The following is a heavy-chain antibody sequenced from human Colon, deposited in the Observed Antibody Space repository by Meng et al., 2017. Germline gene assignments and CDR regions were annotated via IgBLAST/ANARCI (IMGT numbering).Heavy chain of an antibody. CDR2: INPFSGGT. Sequence: LVQSGAELKKPGPSVKVSCKTSGYTFTGHFILWVRQAPGQAPERMGRINPFSGGTKYAQKFQGRIILTGDMSINTAHMELNRLTSDDTGIYYCAREGYERSSFWATDLWGQGTLVTVSS. J-gene: IGHJ4*02. CDR1: GYTFTGHF. CDR3: AREGYERSSFWATDL. V-gene: IGHV1-2*05. D-gene: IGHD3-3*01.